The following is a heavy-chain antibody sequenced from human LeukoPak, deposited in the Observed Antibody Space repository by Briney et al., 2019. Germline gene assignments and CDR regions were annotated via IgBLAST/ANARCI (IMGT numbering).Heavy chain of an antibody. D-gene: IGHD4-17*01. Sequence: SETLSLTCTVSGGSISSSSYYWGWIRQPPGKGLEWIGSIYSGSTYYNPSLKSRVTISVDTSKNQFSLKLSSVTAADTAVYYCARDPNDYGDYVGWFDPWGHGTLVTVSS. CDR3: ARDPNDYGDYVGWFDP. CDR1: GGSISSSSYY. V-gene: IGHV4-39*07. CDR2: IYSGST. J-gene: IGHJ5*02.